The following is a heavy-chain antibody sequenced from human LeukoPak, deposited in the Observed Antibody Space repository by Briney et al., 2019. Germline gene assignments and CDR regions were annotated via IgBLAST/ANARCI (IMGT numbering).Heavy chain of an antibody. CDR2: ISGSGGST. J-gene: IGHJ4*02. CDR3: ARDSGSSSWDYFDY. D-gene: IGHD1-26*01. V-gene: IGHV3-23*01. Sequence: GGSLRLSCAASGFTFSSYAMSWVRQAPGKGLEWVSAISGSGGSTYYADSVKGRFTISKDNSKNTLYLQMNSLRAEDTAVYYCARDSGSSSWDYFDYWGQGTLVTVSS. CDR1: GFTFSSYA.